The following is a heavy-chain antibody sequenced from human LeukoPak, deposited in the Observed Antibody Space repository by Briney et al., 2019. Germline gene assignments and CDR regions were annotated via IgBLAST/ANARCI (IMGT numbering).Heavy chain of an antibody. J-gene: IGHJ4*02. CDR3: AKDPPRIAAAANYFDY. V-gene: IGHV3-33*06. Sequence: SGGSLRLSCAASGFTFSSYGMHWVRQAPGKGLEWVAVIWYDGSNKYYADPVKGRFTISRDNSKNTLYLQMNSLRAEDTAVYYCAKDPPRIAAAANYFDYWGQGTLVTVSS. D-gene: IGHD6-13*01. CDR2: IWYDGSNK. CDR1: GFTFSSYG.